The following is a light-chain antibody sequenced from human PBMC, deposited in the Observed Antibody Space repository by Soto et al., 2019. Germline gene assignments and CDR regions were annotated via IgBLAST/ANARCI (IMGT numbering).Light chain of an antibody. CDR2: DAS. CDR3: KRYNSYSIFT. V-gene: IGKV1-5*01. Sequence: DIQMTQSPSTLSASVGDRVTITCRASQSISRWLAWYQQKPGKAPKLLIYDASSLQSGVPSRFSGSGSGTEFNLTIRSLQPDDFATYCCKRYNSYSIFTFGPGTKVDTK. CDR1: QSISRW. J-gene: IGKJ3*01.